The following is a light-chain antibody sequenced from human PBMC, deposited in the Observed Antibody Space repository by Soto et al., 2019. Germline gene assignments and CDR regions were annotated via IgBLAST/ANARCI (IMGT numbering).Light chain of an antibody. CDR3: QQYGSSPGT. V-gene: IGKV3-20*01. CDR2: GAS. CDR1: QSVSSY. J-gene: IGKJ4*01. Sequence: EIELTQSPGNLSLSPGERATLSCRASQSVSSYLAWYQQKPGQAPRLLISGASSRATGIPDRFSGSGSGTDFTLTISRLEPKDFAVYYCQQYGSSPGTFGGGTKVEIK.